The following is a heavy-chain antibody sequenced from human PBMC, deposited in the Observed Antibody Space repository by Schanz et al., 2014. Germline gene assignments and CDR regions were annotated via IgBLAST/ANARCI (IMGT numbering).Heavy chain of an antibody. Sequence: QVQLVQSGAEVKKPGASVKVSCKASGYTFTSYYMHWVRQAPGQGLEWMGWISVYHGHTNYAEKVHGRVTMTTDTSTSTAYMELRSLISDDTAVYYCARDRVSFVRGPLGVDWGQGTQVIVSS. CDR2: ISVYHGHT. CDR1: GYTFTSYY. J-gene: IGHJ4*02. V-gene: IGHV1-18*04. CDR3: ARDRVSFVRGPLGVD. D-gene: IGHD3-10*01.